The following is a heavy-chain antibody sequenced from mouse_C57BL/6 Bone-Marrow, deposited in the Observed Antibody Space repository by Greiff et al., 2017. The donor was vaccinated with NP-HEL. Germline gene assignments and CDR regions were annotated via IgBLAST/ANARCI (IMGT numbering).Heavy chain of an antibody. CDR3: ARYSIVTRYYAMDY. D-gene: IGHD2-10*02. CDR2: IHPNSGST. CDR1: GYTFTSYW. Sequence: QVQLKQPGAELVKPGASVKLSCKASGYTFTSYWMHWVKQRPGQGLEWIGMIHPNSGSTNYNEKFKSKATLTVDKSSSTAYMQLSSLTSEDSAVYYCARYSIVTRYYAMDYWGQGTSVTVSS. V-gene: IGHV1-64*01. J-gene: IGHJ4*01.